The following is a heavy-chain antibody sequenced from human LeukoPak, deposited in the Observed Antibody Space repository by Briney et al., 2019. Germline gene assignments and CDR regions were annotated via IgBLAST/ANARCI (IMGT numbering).Heavy chain of an antibody. CDR2: IKQDGSEK. V-gene: IGHV3-7*01. CDR3: ARIHGDYLYYMDV. CDR1: GFTFSSYW. D-gene: IGHD4-17*01. J-gene: IGHJ6*03. Sequence: PGGSLRLSCAASGFTFSSYWMSWVRQAPGKGLEWVANIKQDGSEKYYVDSVKGRFTISRDNAKNSLYLQMNSLRAEDTAVYYCARIHGDYLYYMDVWGKGTTVTVSS.